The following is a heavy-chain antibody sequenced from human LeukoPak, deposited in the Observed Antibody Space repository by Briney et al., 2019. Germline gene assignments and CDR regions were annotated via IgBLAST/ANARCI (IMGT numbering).Heavy chain of an antibody. CDR1: GYTFTSYG. V-gene: IGHV1-18*01. D-gene: IGHD3-10*01. J-gene: IGHJ4*02. Sequence: ASVKVSCKTSGYTFTSYGISWVRQAPGQGLEWMGWISAYNGNTNYAQKLQGRVTMTTDTSTSTAYMELRSLRSDDTAVYYCASSPAPYYYTQLDYWGQGTLVTVSS. CDR2: ISAYNGNT. CDR3: ASSPAPYYYTQLDY.